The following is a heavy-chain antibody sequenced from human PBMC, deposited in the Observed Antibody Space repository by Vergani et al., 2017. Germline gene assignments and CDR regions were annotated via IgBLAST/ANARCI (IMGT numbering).Heavy chain of an antibody. CDR3: ARPRVEGDYYYGMDV. D-gene: IGHD3-10*01. J-gene: IGHJ6*02. Sequence: QLQLQESGPGLVKPSETLSLTCTVSVGSISSSSYYWGWIRQPPGKGLEWIGSIYYSGSTYYNPSLKSRVTISVDTSKNQFSLKLSSVTAADTAVYYCARPRVEGDYYYGMDVWSQATTVTVSS. V-gene: IGHV4-39*01. CDR2: IYYSGST. CDR1: VGSISSSSYY.